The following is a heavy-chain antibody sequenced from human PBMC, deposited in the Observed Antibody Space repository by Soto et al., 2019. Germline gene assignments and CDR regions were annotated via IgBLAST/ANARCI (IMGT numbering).Heavy chain of an antibody. Sequence: GGSLRLSCAASGFTFSSYGMHWVRQAPGKGLEWVAVIWYDGSNKYYADSVKGRFTISRDNSKNTLYLQMNSLRAEDTAVYYCARDFDSYGYDYYFDYWGQGTLVTVSS. CDR3: ARDFDSYGYDYYFDY. CDR2: IWYDGSNK. D-gene: IGHD5-18*01. J-gene: IGHJ4*02. V-gene: IGHV3-33*01. CDR1: GFTFSSYG.